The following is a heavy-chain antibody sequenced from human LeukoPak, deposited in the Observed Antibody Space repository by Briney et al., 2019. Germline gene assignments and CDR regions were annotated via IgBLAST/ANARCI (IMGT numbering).Heavy chain of an antibody. CDR2: IKSDGSET. D-gene: IGHD2-8*01. Sequence: PGGSLRLSCAASGFTFSNYWMGWVRQAPGKGLEYVANIKSDGSETYYVDSVKGRFTISRDDASNSLYLQVNSLRAENTAVYYCARDVWGRLDYWGQGTLVPVSS. J-gene: IGHJ4*02. V-gene: IGHV3-7*01. CDR1: GFTFSNYW. CDR3: ARDVWGRLDY.